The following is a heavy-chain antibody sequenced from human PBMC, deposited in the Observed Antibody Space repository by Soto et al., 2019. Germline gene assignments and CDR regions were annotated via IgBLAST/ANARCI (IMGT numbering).Heavy chain of an antibody. Sequence: QVQLVQSGAEVKKPGSSVKVSCKASGGTFSSYAISWVRQAPGQGLEWMGGFIPIFGTANYAQKFQGRVTITAADSTSRAYRELGSLRAEDTAVYYCARVACSGGSCYPAGFDYWGQGTLVTVSS. CDR3: ARVACSGGSCYPAGFDY. CDR2: FIPIFGTA. V-gene: IGHV1-69*12. CDR1: GGTFSSYA. J-gene: IGHJ4*02. D-gene: IGHD2-15*01.